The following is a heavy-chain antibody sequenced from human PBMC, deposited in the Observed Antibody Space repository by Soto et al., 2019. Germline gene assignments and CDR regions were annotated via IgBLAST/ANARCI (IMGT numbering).Heavy chain of an antibody. D-gene: IGHD1-26*01. CDR1: GLTFRNYA. J-gene: IGHJ5*02. CDR2: INNSGGST. V-gene: IGHV3-23*01. CDR3: AKDGWEVLRGFDP. Sequence: EVQLLESGGGLVQPGGSLRLSCAASGLTFRNYAMTWVRQAPGNGLEWVSTINNSGGSTYYADSVKGRFTISRDNSKNTLYLQRHSLRAEDTAVYYCAKDGWEVLRGFDPWGQGTLVTVSS.